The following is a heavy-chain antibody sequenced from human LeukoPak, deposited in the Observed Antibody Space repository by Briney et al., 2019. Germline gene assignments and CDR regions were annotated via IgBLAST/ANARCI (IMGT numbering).Heavy chain of an antibody. CDR1: GGSISSYY. J-gene: IGHJ5*02. CDR2: IYYSGST. Sequence: PSETLSLTCTVSGGSISSYYWSWIRQPPGEGLEWIGYIYYSGSTNYNPSLKSRVTISVDTSKNQFSLKLSSVTAADTAVYYCARGQDIVVVPANSNWFDPWGQGTLVTVSS. CDR3: ARGQDIVVVPANSNWFDP. D-gene: IGHD2-2*01. V-gene: IGHV4-59*12.